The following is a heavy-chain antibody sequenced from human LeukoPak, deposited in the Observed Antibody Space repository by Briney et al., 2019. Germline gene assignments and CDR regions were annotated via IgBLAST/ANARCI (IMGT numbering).Heavy chain of an antibody. CDR2: IYTSGST. CDR1: SGSLGSYY. Sequence: SETLSLTCTVSSGSLGSYYWNWLRQPAWKGLEWIGHIYTSGSTNYNPSLKSRVTMSVDTSKNQFSLKLNSVTAADTAFYYCAREYCSSSGKALDYWGQGTLVTVSS. V-gene: IGHV4-4*07. D-gene: IGHD6-6*01. CDR3: AREYCSSSGKALDY. J-gene: IGHJ4*02.